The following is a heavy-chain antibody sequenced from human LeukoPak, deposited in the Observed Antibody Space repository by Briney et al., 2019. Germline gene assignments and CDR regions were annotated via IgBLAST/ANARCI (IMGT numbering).Heavy chain of an antibody. Sequence: SETLSLTCAVYGGSFSGYYWSWIRQPPGKGLEWIGEINHSGSTNYNPSLKSRVTISVDTSKNQFSLKLISVTAADTAVYYCARGRGSSGWYSRRLYFDYWGQGTLVTVSS. J-gene: IGHJ4*02. V-gene: IGHV4-34*01. CDR1: GGSFSGYY. CDR3: ARGRGSSGWYSRRLYFDY. CDR2: INHSGST. D-gene: IGHD6-19*01.